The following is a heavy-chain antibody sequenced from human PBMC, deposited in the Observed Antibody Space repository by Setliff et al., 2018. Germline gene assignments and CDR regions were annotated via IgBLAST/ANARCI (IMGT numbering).Heavy chain of an antibody. D-gene: IGHD3-22*01. CDR2: IYYSGST. CDR3: ARSGYDSSGYYH. CDR1: GGSISSHY. J-gene: IGHJ5*02. V-gene: IGHV4-59*11. Sequence: SETLSLTCTVSGGSISSHYWSWIRQPPGKGLEWIGSIYYSGSTNYNPSLKSRVTISVDTSKNQFSLKLSPVTAADTAVYYCARSGYDSSGYYHWGQGTLVTVSS.